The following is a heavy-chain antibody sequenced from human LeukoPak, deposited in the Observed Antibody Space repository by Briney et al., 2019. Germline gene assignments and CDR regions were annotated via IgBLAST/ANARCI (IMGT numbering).Heavy chain of an antibody. CDR2: ISSSSSYI. Sequence: GGSLRLSCAASGFTFSSYSMNWVRQAPGKGLEWVSSISSSSSYIYYADSVKGRFTISRDNAKSSLYLQMNSLRAEDTAVYYCARVGYYDSSGHDAFDIWGQGTMVTVSS. CDR3: ARVGYYDSSGHDAFDI. J-gene: IGHJ3*02. D-gene: IGHD3-22*01. V-gene: IGHV3-21*01. CDR1: GFTFSSYS.